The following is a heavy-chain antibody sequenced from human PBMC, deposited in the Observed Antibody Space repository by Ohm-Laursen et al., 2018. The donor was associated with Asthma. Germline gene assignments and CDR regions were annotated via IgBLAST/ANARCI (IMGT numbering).Heavy chain of an antibody. CDR1: GGSISSYY. CDR2: FFLRGND. V-gene: IGHV4-59*01. Sequence: GTLSLTCTVSGGSISSYYWSWIRQPPGKGLEWIGYFFLRGNDNYNPSLRSRVTMSMGTSRDQFSLKLSSVTAADTAVYYCARVSYYDSSGYYYYFDYWGQGTLVTVSS. D-gene: IGHD3-22*01. J-gene: IGHJ4*02. CDR3: ARVSYYDSSGYYYYFDY.